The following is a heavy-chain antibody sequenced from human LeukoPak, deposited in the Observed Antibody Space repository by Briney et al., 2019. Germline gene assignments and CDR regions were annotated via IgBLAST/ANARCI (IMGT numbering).Heavy chain of an antibody. CDR2: INHSGST. Sequence: SETLSLTCAVYGGSFSGYYWSWIRQPPGKGLEWIGEINHSGSTNYNPSLKRRVTISVDTSKNQFPLKLSSVTAADTAVYYCARVLTDGDSPPNWFDPWGQGTLVTVSS. CDR1: GGSFSGYY. D-gene: IGHD2-21*02. V-gene: IGHV4-34*01. J-gene: IGHJ5*02. CDR3: ARVLTDGDSPPNWFDP.